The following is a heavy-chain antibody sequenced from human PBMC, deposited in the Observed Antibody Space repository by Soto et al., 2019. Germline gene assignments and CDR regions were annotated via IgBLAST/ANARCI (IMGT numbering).Heavy chain of an antibody. D-gene: IGHD5-18*01. V-gene: IGHV1-69*01. Sequence: QVQLVQSGAEGKKPGSSVKVSCKASGGTFSSYAISWVRQAPGQGLEWMGGIIPIFGTANYAQKFQGRVTITAAQTTSTAYMELSSLRSEDTAVYYCARDGYSYGYGSYFDYWGQGTLVTVSS. J-gene: IGHJ4*02. CDR3: ARDGYSYGYGSYFDY. CDR1: GGTFSSYA. CDR2: IIPIFGTA.